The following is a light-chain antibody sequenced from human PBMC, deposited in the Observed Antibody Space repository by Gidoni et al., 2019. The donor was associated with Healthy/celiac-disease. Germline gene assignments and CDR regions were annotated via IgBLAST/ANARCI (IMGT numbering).Light chain of an antibody. J-gene: IGLJ2*01. CDR2: EHN. V-gene: IGLV6-57*03. CDR3: QSYDTANQV. CDR1: SGSIASTY. Sequence: NFMLTQPHSVSESPGKTVTISCTRSSGSIASTYVQWYQQRPGSAPTNVIYEHNQRPTGVPDRFSGSIDRSSNSASLTISGLETEDEADYYCQSYDTANQVIGGGTKLTVL.